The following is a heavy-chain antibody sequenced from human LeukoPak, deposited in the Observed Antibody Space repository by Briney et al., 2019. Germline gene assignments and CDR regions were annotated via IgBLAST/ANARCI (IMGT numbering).Heavy chain of an antibody. CDR1: GGSISSSSYY. Sequence: SETLSLTCTVSGGSISSSSYYWGWLRQPPGKGLEWIGSIYYSGSTYYNPSLKSRVTISVDTSKNQFSLKLSSVTAADTAVYYCARPTYYYDSSGYSHLYYFDYWGQGTLVTVSS. CDR3: ARPTYYYDSSGYSHLYYFDY. D-gene: IGHD3-22*01. V-gene: IGHV4-39*01. CDR2: IYYSGST. J-gene: IGHJ4*02.